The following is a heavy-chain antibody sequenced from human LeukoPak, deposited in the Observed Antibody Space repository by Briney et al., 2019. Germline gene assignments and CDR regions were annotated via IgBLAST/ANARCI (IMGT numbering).Heavy chain of an antibody. Sequence: PSETLSLTCTVSGGSISSGDYYWSWIRQPPGKGLEWIGYIYYSGSTYYNPSLKSRVTISVDTSKNQFSLKLSSVTAADTAVYYCARGLGDGNNLYYFDYWGQGTLVTVSS. CDR2: IYYSGST. D-gene: IGHD5-24*01. CDR3: ARGLGDGNNLYYFDY. V-gene: IGHV4-30-4*01. CDR1: GGSISSGDYY. J-gene: IGHJ4*02.